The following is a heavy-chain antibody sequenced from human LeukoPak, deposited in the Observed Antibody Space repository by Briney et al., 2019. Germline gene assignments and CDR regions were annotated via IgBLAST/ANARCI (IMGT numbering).Heavy chain of an antibody. CDR1: GFTFDDYA. CDR2: ISWNSGSI. J-gene: IGHJ1*01. D-gene: IGHD2-2*01. Sequence: ALRLSCAASGFTFDDYAMHWVRQAPGKGLEWVSGISWNSGSIGYADSVKGRFTISRDNAKNSLYLQMNSLRAEDTALYYCARAPGVSLEYFQHWGQGTLVTVSS. CDR3: ARAPGVSLEYFQH. V-gene: IGHV3-9*01.